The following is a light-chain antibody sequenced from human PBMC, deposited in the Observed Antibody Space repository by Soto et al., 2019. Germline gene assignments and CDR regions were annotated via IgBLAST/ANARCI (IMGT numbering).Light chain of an antibody. Sequence: QSVLTQPPSVSGAPGQRVTISCTGGSSNIGAGYHVHWYQQLPGTAPKLLIYFTSNRPSGVPDRFAGSKSGTSASLAITGLQPEDEADDCCQSYDRSLGDFVFGGGTQLTFL. J-gene: IGLJ7*01. V-gene: IGLV1-40*01. CDR3: QSYDRSLGDFV. CDR1: SSNIGAGYH. CDR2: FTS.